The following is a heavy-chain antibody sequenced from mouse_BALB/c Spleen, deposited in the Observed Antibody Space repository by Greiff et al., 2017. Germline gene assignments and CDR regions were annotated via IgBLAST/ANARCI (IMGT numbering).Heavy chain of an antibody. CDR1: GFTFSSYA. V-gene: IGHV5-9-4*01. J-gene: IGHJ2*01. D-gene: IGHD2-1*01. CDR2: ISSGGSYT. Sequence: EVMLVESGGGLVKPGGSLKLSCAASGFTFSSYAMSWVRQSPEKRLEWVAEISSGGSYTYYPATVTGRITISRDNAKNTLYLEMSSLRYEDTAMYYCARGGNYALDYWGQGTTLTVSS. CDR3: ARGGNYALDY.